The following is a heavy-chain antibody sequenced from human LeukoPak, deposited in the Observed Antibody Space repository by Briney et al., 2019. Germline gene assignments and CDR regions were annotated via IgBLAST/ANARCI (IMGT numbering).Heavy chain of an antibody. J-gene: IGHJ6*02. CDR1: GGSISSYY. CDR3: ARVPYYYDSSGYPPLYYYYYYGMDV. V-gene: IGHV4-4*07. CDR2: IYTSGST. D-gene: IGHD3-22*01. Sequence: SETLSLTCTVSGGSISSYYWSWIRQPAGKGLEWIGRIYTSGSTNYNPSLKSRVTMSVDTSKNQFSLKLSSVTAADTAVYYCARVPYYYDSSGYPPLYYYYYYGMDVWGQGTRSPSP.